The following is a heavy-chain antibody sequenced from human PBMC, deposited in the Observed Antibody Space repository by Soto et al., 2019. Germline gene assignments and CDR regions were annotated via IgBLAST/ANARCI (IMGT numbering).Heavy chain of an antibody. D-gene: IGHD3-9*01. V-gene: IGHV4-34*01. CDR1: GGSFSGYY. Sequence: SETLSLTCAVYGGSFSGYYWSWIRQPPGKGLEWIGEINHSGSTNYNPSLKSRVTISVDTSKNQFSLKLSSVTAADTAVYYCAEKWIEYYDILTGYYSNNWFDPCGQGTLVTVSS. CDR2: INHSGST. CDR3: AEKWIEYYDILTGYYSNNWFDP. J-gene: IGHJ5*02.